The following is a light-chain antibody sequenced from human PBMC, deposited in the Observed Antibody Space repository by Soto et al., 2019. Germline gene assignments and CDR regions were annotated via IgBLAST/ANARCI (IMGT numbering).Light chain of an antibody. V-gene: IGKV3-15*01. J-gene: IGKJ1*01. Sequence: EMVVTQSPATLSVSPGERATLSCRASQDVSSNLAWYRQKPGQAPSLLIYGASTRATGTPARFSGSGSGTEFTLTISSLQSEDYAVYFCQQYSKWPPWTFGPGTKVDIK. CDR2: GAS. CDR3: QQYSKWPPWT. CDR1: QDVSSN.